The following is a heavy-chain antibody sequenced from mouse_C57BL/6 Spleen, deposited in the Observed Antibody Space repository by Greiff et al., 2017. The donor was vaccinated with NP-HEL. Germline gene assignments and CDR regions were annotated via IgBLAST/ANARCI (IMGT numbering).Heavy chain of an antibody. D-gene: IGHD1-1*01. J-gene: IGHJ3*01. CDR1: GFNIKDDY. CDR3: TFYYYGSREAWFAY. Sequence: EVQLQQSGAELVRPGASVKLSCTASGFNIKDDYMHWVKQRPEQGLEWIGWIDPENGDTEYASKFQGKATITADTSSNTAYLQLSSLTSEETAVYYCTFYYYGSREAWFAYWGQGTLVTVSA. CDR2: IDPENGDT. V-gene: IGHV14-4*01.